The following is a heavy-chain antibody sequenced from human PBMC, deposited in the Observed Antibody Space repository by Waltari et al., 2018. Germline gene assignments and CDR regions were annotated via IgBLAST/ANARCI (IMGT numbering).Heavy chain of an antibody. CDR1: GFTFDDYA. CDR3: AKDKYYDSSGYYDY. Sequence: EVQLVESGGGLVQPGRSLRLSCAASGFTFDDYAMHWVRTAPGKGLEWVSGISWNSGSIGYADSVKGRFTISRDNAKNSLYLQMNSLRAEDTALYYCAKDKYYDSSGYYDYWGQGTLVTVSS. CDR2: ISWNSGSI. V-gene: IGHV3-9*01. J-gene: IGHJ4*02. D-gene: IGHD3-22*01.